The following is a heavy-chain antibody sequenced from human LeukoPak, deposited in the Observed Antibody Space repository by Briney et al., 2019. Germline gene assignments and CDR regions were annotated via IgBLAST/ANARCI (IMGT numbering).Heavy chain of an antibody. CDR1: GFTFSSYA. V-gene: IGHV3-23*01. CDR3: AKDWDRSGGYYFDS. J-gene: IGHJ4*02. CDR2: VSDSGGST. Sequence: GGSLRLSCAASGFTFSSYAVSWVRQAPGKGLEWVSTVSDSGGSTYYAVSVKGRFTISRDNPKNTLYLQMNSLRAEDTAIYYCAKDWDRSGGYYFDSWGQGTLVTVSS. D-gene: IGHD1-26*01.